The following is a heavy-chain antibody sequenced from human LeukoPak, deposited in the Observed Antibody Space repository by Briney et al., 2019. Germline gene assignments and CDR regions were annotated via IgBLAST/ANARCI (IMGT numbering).Heavy chain of an antibody. CDR3: ASGVITIFDY. CDR1: GFTFSSYS. V-gene: IGHV3-21*01. J-gene: IGHJ4*02. Sequence: GGSLRLSCAASGFTFSSYSMNWVRQAPGKGLEWVSSISSSSSYIYYADSVKGRFTISRDNAKNSLYLQINSLRAEDTAVYYCASGVITIFDYWGQGTLVTVSS. D-gene: IGHD3-3*01. CDR2: ISSSSSYI.